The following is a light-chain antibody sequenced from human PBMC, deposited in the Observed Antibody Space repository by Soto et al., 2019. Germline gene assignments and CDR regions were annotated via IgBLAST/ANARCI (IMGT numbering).Light chain of an antibody. CDR1: QSVSSN. J-gene: IGKJ1*01. CDR2: GAS. V-gene: IGKV3-15*01. CDR3: QQYNNWPSWT. Sequence: IVMKQSPATLSVTNGERATRSCRASQSVSSNLAWYQQKPGQAPRLLIYGASTRATGIPARFSGSGSGTEFTLTISSLQSEDFAVYYCQQYNNWPSWTFGQGTKVDIK.